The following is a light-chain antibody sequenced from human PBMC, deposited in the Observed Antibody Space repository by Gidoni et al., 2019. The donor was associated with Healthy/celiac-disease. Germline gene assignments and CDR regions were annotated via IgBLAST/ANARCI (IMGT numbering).Light chain of an antibody. Sequence: ELLLTHSPATLSLSPGESATLSCRASQSVSSYLAWYPQKPGQAPGLLIYDASNRATGIPAGFSGSGSGTDFTLTISSLEPEDFAVYYCQQRSNWPRTFGQGTKLEIK. CDR3: QQRSNWPRT. CDR1: QSVSSY. J-gene: IGKJ2*01. V-gene: IGKV3-11*01. CDR2: DAS.